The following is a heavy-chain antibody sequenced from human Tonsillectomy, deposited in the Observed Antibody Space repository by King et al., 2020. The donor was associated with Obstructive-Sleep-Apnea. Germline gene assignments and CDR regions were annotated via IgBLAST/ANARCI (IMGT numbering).Heavy chain of an antibody. J-gene: IGHJ3*02. V-gene: IGHV2-5*02. D-gene: IGHD1/OR15-1a*01. CDR1: GFSLSTSGVG. CDR3: APRLEQLDSFDI. Sequence: ITLKESGPTLVKPTQTLTLTCTFSGFSLSTSGVGVGWIRQPPGKALEWLALIYWDDYNRYSPSLKSRLTITKDTTKNQVVLTMTNMDPVDTATYYCAPRLEQLDSFDIWGQGTMVTVSS. CDR2: IYWDDYN.